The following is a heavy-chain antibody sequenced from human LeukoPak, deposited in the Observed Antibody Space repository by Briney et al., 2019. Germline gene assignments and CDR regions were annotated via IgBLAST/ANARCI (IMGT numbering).Heavy chain of an antibody. CDR2: ISAYNGNT. CDR3: ARVQGGDYYDSSGYYYIY. D-gene: IGHD3-22*01. Sequence: ASVKVSCKASGYTFTSYGIIWVRQAPGQGLEWMGWISAYNGNTNYAQKLQGRVTMTTDTSTSTAYMELRSLRSDDTAVYYCARVQGGDYYDSSGYYYIYWGQGTLVTVSS. CDR1: GYTFTSYG. J-gene: IGHJ4*02. V-gene: IGHV1-18*01.